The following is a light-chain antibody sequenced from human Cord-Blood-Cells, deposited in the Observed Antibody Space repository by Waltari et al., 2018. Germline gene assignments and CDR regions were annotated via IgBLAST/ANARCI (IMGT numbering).Light chain of an antibody. CDR1: QSVSRRY. J-gene: IGKJ4*01. V-gene: IGKV3-20*01. CDR3: QQYGSSPPLT. Sequence: EIVLTQSTGTLSLSPAERATISCRASQSVSRRYLAWYQQKPGQAPRLLIYCASSRATGIPDRFSGSGSGTDFTLTISRLEPEDFAVYYCQQYGSSPPLTFGGGTKVEIK. CDR2: CAS.